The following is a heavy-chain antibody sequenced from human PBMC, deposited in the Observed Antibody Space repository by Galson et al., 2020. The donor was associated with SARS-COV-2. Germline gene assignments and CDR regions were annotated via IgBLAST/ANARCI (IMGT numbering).Heavy chain of an antibody. V-gene: IGHV4-4*07. CDR3: ARGGVEMATITPHFDY. CDR1: GGSISRYY. D-gene: IGHD4-4*01. J-gene: IGHJ4*02. CDR2: IYTSGRT. Sequence: ASETLSLTCTVSGGSISRYYWSWIRQPPGKGLEWIGRIYTSGRTNYNPSLKSRVTMSVDTSKNQFSLKLSSVTAADTAVYYCARGGVEMATITPHFDYWGQGTRVTVSS.